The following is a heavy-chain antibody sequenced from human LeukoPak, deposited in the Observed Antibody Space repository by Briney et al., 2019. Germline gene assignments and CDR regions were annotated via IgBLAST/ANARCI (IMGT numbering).Heavy chain of an antibody. D-gene: IGHD2-15*01. CDR1: GGTFSNDP. V-gene: IGHV1-69*06. CDR3: LKISGDAYEMRGYYDS. Sequence: ASLKFSCKASGGTFSNDPISWVRQAPGQGLEWMGRVIPIFGTTNYAQKFQGRITVAADTSTSPAYMGLRSLRSDDTAVYFFLKISGDAYEMRGYYDSWGQGTLVTVSS. J-gene: IGHJ4*02. CDR2: VIPIFGTT.